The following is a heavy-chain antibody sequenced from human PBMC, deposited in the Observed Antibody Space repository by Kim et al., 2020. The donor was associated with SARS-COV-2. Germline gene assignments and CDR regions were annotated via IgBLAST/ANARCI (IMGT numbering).Heavy chain of an antibody. V-gene: IGHV3-72*01. CDR2: T. D-gene: IGHD3-10*01. Sequence: TSYAASVLGRFIMSSDDPRNTLYLQMRSLKTEDTAVYYCTGARWGGVLDVWGQGTTVTVSS. CDR3: TGARWGGVLDV. J-gene: IGHJ6*02.